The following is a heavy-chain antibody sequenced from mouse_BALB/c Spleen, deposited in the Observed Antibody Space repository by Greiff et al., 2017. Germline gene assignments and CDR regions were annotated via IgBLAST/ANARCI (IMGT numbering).Heavy chain of an antibody. CDR2: ISSGSSTI. J-gene: IGHJ4*01. CDR1: GFTFSSFG. V-gene: IGHV5-17*02. Sequence: EVKLVESGGGLVQPGGSRKLSCAASGFTFSSFGIHWVRQAPEKGLEWVAYISSGSSTIYYADTVKGRFTISRDNPKNTLFLQMTSLRSEDTAMYYCARLYGSSHYYAMDYWGQGTSVTVSS. CDR3: ARLYGSSHYYAMDY. D-gene: IGHD1-1*01.